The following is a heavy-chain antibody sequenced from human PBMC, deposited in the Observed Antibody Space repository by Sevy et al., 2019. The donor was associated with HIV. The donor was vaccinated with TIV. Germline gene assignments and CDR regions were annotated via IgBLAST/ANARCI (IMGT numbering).Heavy chain of an antibody. CDR2: IRNKANSSAT. D-gene: IGHD6-19*01. V-gene: IGHV3-73*01. CDR1: GFTFSGSA. J-gene: IGHJ4*02. CDR3: VGGSYSSGWYFDY. Sequence: GGSLRLSCAASGFTFSGSAMHWVRQASGKGLEWVGRIRNKANSSATAYAASVKGRFTISRYDSKNTAYLQMNSLKTEDTAVYYCVGGSYSSGWYFDYWGQGTLVTVSS.